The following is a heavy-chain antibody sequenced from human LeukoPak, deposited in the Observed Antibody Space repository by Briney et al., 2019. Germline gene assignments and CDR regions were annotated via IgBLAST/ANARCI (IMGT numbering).Heavy chain of an antibody. Sequence: SGGSLRLSCAASGFTFSSYSMNWVRQAPGKGLEWVSSISSSSSYIYYADSVKGRFTISRDNAKNSLYLQMNSLRAEDTAVYYCARSQDRYFTIFGVVMGVYFDYWGQGTLVTVSS. V-gene: IGHV3-21*01. J-gene: IGHJ4*02. CDR3: ARSQDRYFTIFGVVMGVYFDY. D-gene: IGHD3-3*01. CDR2: ISSSSSYI. CDR1: GFTFSSYS.